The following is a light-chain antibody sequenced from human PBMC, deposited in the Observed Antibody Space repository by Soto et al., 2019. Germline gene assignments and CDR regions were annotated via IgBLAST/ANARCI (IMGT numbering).Light chain of an antibody. Sequence: DIQLTQSPSFLSASIAERVTITCRASQGMYNYLAWYQQKPGKAPKLLIHTASTLQSGVPSSFSGSGFGTEFTLTISSLQAEDFATYYCQQRKDYPITFGQGTRLEIK. CDR2: TAS. V-gene: IGKV1-9*01. CDR3: QQRKDYPIT. CDR1: QGMYNY. J-gene: IGKJ5*01.